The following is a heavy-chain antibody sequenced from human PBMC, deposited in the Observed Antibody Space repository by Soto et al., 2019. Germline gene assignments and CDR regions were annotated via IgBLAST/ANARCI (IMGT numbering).Heavy chain of an antibody. Sequence: PGGSLGLSCAASGFTFWSYAMSWVRPAPGKGLEWVSALSGSGGSTYYAESVKGPFTISRDDFKNTLYLQMNSLRSEDTAVYCCAKDLNHCLFVDWGQGTLVTVSS. D-gene: IGHD2-21*01. J-gene: IGHJ4*02. CDR1: GFTFWSYA. V-gene: IGHV3-23*01. CDR2: LSGSGGST. CDR3: AKDLNHCLFVD.